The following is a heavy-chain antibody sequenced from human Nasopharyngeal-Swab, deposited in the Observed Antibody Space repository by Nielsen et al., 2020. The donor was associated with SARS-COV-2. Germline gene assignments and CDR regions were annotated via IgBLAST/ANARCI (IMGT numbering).Heavy chain of an antibody. J-gene: IGHJ3*02. CDR2: IYYSGNT. CDR3: ASAYYYDSRDAFDI. Sequence: SETLSLTCTVSGGSISSSSYYWGWIRQPPGKGLDWIGSIYYSGNTYYNPSLKSRVTISVDTSKNQFSLKLSSVTAADTAVYYCASAYYYDSRDAFDIWGQGIMVTVSS. D-gene: IGHD3-22*01. CDR1: GGSISSSSYY. V-gene: IGHV4-39*01.